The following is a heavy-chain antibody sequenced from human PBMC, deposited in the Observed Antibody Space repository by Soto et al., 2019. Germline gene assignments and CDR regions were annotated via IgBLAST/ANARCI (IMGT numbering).Heavy chain of an antibody. D-gene: IGHD1-1*01. J-gene: IGHJ6*02. V-gene: IGHV1-69*05. CDR1: GGTYSSYA. CDR3: ARGKGMEENYYYYGLDI. Sequence: SVKVSCKDSGGTYSSYAISWVRQAPGQGLEWMGGIIPIFGTANYAQKFQGRVNITRDTSASTAYMELSSLRSEDTAVYYCARGKGMEENYYYYGLDIWGQGTTVTVSS. CDR2: IIPIFGTA.